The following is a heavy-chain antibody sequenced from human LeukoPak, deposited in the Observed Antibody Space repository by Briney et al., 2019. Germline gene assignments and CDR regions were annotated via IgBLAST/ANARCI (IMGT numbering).Heavy chain of an antibody. CDR2: IYPGDSDT. Sequence: GESLQISCQGSGSSFTSYWIGWVRQLPGKGREGMGIIYPGDSDTRYSPSFQGQVTISADKSISTAYLQWSSLKASDTAMYYCARHVWSSSPGVDYWGQGTLVTVSS. CDR1: GSSFTSYW. CDR3: ARHVWSSSPGVDY. V-gene: IGHV5-51*01. D-gene: IGHD6-6*01. J-gene: IGHJ4*02.